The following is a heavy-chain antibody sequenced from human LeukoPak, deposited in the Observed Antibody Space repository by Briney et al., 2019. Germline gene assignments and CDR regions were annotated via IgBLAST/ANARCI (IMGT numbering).Heavy chain of an antibody. CDR1: GGSISSYY. J-gene: IGHJ4*02. Sequence: PSETLSLTCTVSGGSISSYYWSWIRQPPGEGLEWIGYIYYSGSTNYNPSLKSRVTISVDTSKNQFSLKLSSVTAADTAVYYCAREGSGSYDPPDYWGQGTLVTVSS. CDR2: IYYSGST. CDR3: AREGSGSYDPPDY. D-gene: IGHD1-26*01. V-gene: IGHV4-59*01.